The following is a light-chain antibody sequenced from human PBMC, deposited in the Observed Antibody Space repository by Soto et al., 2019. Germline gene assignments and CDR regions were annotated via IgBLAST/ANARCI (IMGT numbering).Light chain of an antibody. V-gene: IGKV3-20*01. CDR1: QSVSSSY. J-gene: IGKJ1*01. CDR2: GAS. CDR3: QQYGSSPRT. Sequence: EIVLKPSPGTLSLSPSETPTLSDSASQSVSSSYLAWYQQKPGQAPRLLIYGASSRATGIPDRFSGSGSGTDFTLTISRLEPEDFAVYYCQQYGSSPRTFGQGTKVDI.